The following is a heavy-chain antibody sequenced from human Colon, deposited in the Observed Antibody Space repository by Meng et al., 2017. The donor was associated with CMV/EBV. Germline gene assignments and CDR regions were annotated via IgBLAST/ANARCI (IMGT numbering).Heavy chain of an antibody. CDR1: GYNFTTYW. V-gene: IGHV5-51*01. D-gene: IGHD1-1*01. Sequence: GESLKISCKASGYNFTTYWIDWVRQMPGQGLEWMGVIFPGDSDTKYSPSFEGQVTISADKSTNIAYLHLSSLKASDTAIYFCARLHRPSRNSGTSYFDYWGQGTLVTVSS. CDR3: ARLHRPSRNSGTSYFDY. CDR2: IFPGDSDT. J-gene: IGHJ4*02.